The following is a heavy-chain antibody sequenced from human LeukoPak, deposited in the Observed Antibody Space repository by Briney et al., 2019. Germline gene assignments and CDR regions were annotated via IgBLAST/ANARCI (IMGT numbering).Heavy chain of an antibody. Sequence: PGGSLRLSCEASGLSFRTYSMNWVRQAPGKGLEWVSYISGSSASIYYADSVKGRFTISRDNAKNSLYLQMNSLRAEDTAVYYCAELGITMIGGVWGKGTTVTISS. CDR2: ISGSSASI. V-gene: IGHV3-48*01. J-gene: IGHJ6*04. D-gene: IGHD3-10*02. CDR1: GLSFRTYS. CDR3: AELGITMIGGV.